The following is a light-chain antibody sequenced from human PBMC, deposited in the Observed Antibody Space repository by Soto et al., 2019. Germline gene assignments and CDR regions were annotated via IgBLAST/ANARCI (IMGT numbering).Light chain of an antibody. J-gene: IGLJ2*01. CDR2: DVS. Sequence: QSALTQPASVSGSPGQSITISCTGTSSDVGGYNYVSWYQQQPGKAPKLMIYDVSNRPSGVYNRFSGSKSGNTASLTISGLQAEDEADDYCSSYTSSSTRVFGGGTKLTVL. CDR3: SSYTSSSTRV. CDR1: SSDVGGYNY. V-gene: IGLV2-14*01.